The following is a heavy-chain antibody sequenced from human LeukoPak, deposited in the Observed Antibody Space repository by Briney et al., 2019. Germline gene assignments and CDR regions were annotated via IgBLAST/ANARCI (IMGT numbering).Heavy chain of an antibody. CDR3: ARSSTYDSSGFN. J-gene: IGHJ4*02. Sequence: GRSLRLSCAASGFTFDDYAMHRVRQAPGKGLEWVSGISWNSGSIGYADSVKGRFTISRDNAKNSLYLQMNSLRTEDTAVYYCARSSTYDSSGFNWGQGTLVTVSS. V-gene: IGHV3-9*01. CDR1: GFTFDDYA. CDR2: ISWNSGSI. D-gene: IGHD3-22*01.